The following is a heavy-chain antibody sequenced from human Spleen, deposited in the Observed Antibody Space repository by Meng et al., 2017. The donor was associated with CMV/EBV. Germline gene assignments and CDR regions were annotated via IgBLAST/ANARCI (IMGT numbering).Heavy chain of an antibody. CDR3: ASRFSYYDLWSGFFV. CDR2: INPNSGAT. V-gene: IGHV1-2*02. D-gene: IGHD3-3*01. CDR1: GYTFTGYY. Sequence: KASGYTFTGYYMHWVRQAPGQGLEWMGWINPNSGATNFARKFQGRVTMTRDTSINTAYMELGRLRSDDTAVYYCASRFSYYDLWSGFFVWGLGTLVTAS. J-gene: IGHJ4*02.